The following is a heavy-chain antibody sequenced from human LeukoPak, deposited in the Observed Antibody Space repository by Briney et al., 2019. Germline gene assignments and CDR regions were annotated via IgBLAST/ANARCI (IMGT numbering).Heavy chain of an antibody. Sequence: ASVKVSCKASANSFTDYAMHWVRQAPGQRLEWMGWINAANGSTKYSQKFQGRVTITRDTSASRAYMELSSLRSEDTAVYYCAGTYYYDSSGYYPAFDYWGQGTLVTVSS. J-gene: IGHJ4*02. CDR1: ANSFTDYA. V-gene: IGHV1-3*01. CDR2: INAANGST. CDR3: AGTYYYDSSGYYPAFDY. D-gene: IGHD3-22*01.